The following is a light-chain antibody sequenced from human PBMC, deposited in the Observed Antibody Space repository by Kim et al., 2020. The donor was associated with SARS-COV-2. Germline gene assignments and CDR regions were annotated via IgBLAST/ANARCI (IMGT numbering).Light chain of an antibody. CDR3: CSYAGRHSWV. J-gene: IGLJ3*02. V-gene: IGLV2-11*01. CDR2: EVT. Sequence: GEAVTRTGDGTSSDVGDNNYVYWYQQYPAKAPKLRINEVTKRPSGVPDRFSGSKSGNTASLTISGLQAEDEGDYYCCSYAGRHSWVFGGGTQLTVL. CDR1: SSDVGDNNY.